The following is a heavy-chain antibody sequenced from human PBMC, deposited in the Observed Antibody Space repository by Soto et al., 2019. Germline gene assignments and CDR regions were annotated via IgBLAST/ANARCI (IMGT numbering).Heavy chain of an antibody. CDR1: GYTFTSYD. D-gene: IGHD6-19*01. CDR3: ARVLNLLSSGWYYLGY. Sequence: GASVKVSCKASGYTFTSYDINWVRQATGQGLEWMGWMNPNSGNTGYAQKFQGRVTMTRNTSISTAYMELSSLRSEDTAVYYCARVLNLLSSGWYYLGYWGQGTLVTVSS. J-gene: IGHJ4*02. CDR2: MNPNSGNT. V-gene: IGHV1-8*01.